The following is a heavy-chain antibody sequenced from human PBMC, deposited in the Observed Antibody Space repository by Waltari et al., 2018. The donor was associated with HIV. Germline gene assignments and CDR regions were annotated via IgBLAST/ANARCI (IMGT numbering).Heavy chain of an antibody. D-gene: IGHD3-10*01. Sequence: QVQLVESGGGVVQPGRSLRLSCAASGFTFSSYAMHWVRQAPGKGLEWVAVISYDGSNKYYADSVKGRFTISRDNSKNMLYLQMNSLRAEDTAVYYCASLMVVTMVRGVTDYYYGMDVWGQGTTVTVSS. CDR1: GFTFSSYA. V-gene: IGHV3-30-3*01. J-gene: IGHJ6*02. CDR2: ISYDGSNK. CDR3: ASLMVVTMVRGVTDYYYGMDV.